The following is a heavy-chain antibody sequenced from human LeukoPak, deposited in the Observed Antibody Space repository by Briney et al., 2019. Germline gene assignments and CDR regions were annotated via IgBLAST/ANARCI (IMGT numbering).Heavy chain of an antibody. CDR3: AKEWRWLQSGNYFDY. D-gene: IGHD5-24*01. V-gene: IGHV3-23*01. Sequence: GGSLRLSCAASGFTFSSYAMSWVRQAPGKGLEWVSAISGSGGSTYHADSVKGRFTISRDNSKNTLYLQMNSLRAEDTAVYYCAKEWRWLQSGNYFDYWGQGTLVTVSS. CDR2: ISGSGGST. CDR1: GFTFSSYA. J-gene: IGHJ4*02.